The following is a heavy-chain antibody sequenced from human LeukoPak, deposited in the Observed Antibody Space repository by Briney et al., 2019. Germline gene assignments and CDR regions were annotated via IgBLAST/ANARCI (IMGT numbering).Heavy chain of an antibody. CDR2: ISGHNGST. D-gene: IGHD1-1*01. J-gene: IGHJ5*02. CDR1: DYTYTSYG. Sequence: GASVKVSCKASDYTYTSYGISWVRQAPGQGLEWMGWISGHNGSTNYAQKFQARVTMTTDTSTTTAYMELRSLRSDGTAVYYCARDGTPGTTFRFDPWGQGTLVIVSS. CDR3: ARDGTPGTTFRFDP. V-gene: IGHV1-18*01.